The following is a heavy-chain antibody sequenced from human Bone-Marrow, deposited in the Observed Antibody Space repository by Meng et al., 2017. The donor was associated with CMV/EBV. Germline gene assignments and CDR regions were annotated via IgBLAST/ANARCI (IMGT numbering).Heavy chain of an antibody. CDR1: GYTFTSYD. D-gene: IGHD2-2*01. V-gene: IGHV1-69*05. Sequence: SVKVSCKASGYTFTSYDINWVRQAPGQGLEWMGGIIPIFGTANYAQKFQGRVTITTDESTSTAYMELSSLRSEDTAVYYCARENCSSTSCYYGMDVWGQGTTVTVYS. J-gene: IGHJ6*01. CDR2: IIPIFGTA. CDR3: ARENCSSTSCYYGMDV.